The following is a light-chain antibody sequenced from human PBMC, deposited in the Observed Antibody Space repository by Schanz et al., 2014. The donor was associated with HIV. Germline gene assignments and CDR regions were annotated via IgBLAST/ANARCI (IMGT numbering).Light chain of an antibody. J-gene: IGLJ3*02. V-gene: IGLV2-14*01. CDR1: SSDVGVYNY. CDR3: QSFDILGGVM. Sequence: QSALTQPASVSGSPGQSITISCTGTSSDVGVYNYVSWYQQHPGKAPKLMIYDVSNRPSGVSNRFSGSKSGNTASLTISGLQAEDEADYYCQSFDILGGVMFGGGTKVTVL. CDR2: DVS.